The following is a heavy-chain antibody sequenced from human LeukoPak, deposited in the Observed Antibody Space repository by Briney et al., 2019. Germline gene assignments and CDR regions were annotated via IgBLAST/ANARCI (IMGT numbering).Heavy chain of an antibody. J-gene: IGHJ4*02. CDR2: ISGSGGST. CDR1: GFTLSSYS. V-gene: IGHV3-23*01. Sequence: PGGSLRLSCAASGFTLSSYSMNWVRQAPGKGLEWVSGISGSGGSTYYADSVKGRFTISRDNSKNTLYLQMNSLRVEDTAVYYCAKDRGRTWVQVANWGQGTLVTVSS. CDR3: AKDRGRTWVQVAN. D-gene: IGHD2-15*01.